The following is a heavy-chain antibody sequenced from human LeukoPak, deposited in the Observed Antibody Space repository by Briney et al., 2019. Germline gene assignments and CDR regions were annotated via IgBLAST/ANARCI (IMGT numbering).Heavy chain of an antibody. CDR3: AKEGGNTDFWSWVHFDK. V-gene: IGHV3-30*04. J-gene: IGHJ4*02. Sequence: SGGSLRLSCAASGFTFSNSPIHWVRQAPGKGLEWVAVISFDGTNKYFADSVKGRFTISRDNSKNTVYLQMNSLRDDDTAMYYCAKEGGNTDFWSWVHFDKWGQGTLVTVSS. D-gene: IGHD3-3*01. CDR1: GFTFSNSP. CDR2: ISFDGTNK.